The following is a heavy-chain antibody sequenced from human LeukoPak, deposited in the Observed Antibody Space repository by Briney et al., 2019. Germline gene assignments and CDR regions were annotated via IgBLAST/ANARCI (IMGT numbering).Heavy chain of an antibody. J-gene: IGHJ3*02. V-gene: IGHV3-23*01. D-gene: IGHD7-27*01. Sequence: GGSLRLSCAASGFTFSSYGMSWVRQAPGKGLEWVSAIRGSGGYTYYADSVKGRFTISRDNSRSMVWLQMNSLTAEDTAMYYCGRDLNWGAFDIRGLGTLVTVSS. CDR1: GFTFSSYG. CDR2: IRGSGGYT. CDR3: GRDLNWGAFDI.